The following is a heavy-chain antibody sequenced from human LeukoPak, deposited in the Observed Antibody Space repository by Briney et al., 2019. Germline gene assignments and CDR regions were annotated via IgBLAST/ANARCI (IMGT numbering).Heavy chain of an antibody. CDR1: GGSFSGYY. J-gene: IGHJ4*02. Sequence: SETLSLTCAVYGGSFSGYYWSWIRQPPGKGLEWIGKINHSGSTNHNPSLKSRVTISVDASKNQFSLKLSSVTAADTAVYYCARGPKGELSSGWYYFDYWGQGTLVTVSS. V-gene: IGHV4-34*01. CDR3: ARGPKGELSSGWYYFDY. CDR2: INHSGST. D-gene: IGHD6-19*01.